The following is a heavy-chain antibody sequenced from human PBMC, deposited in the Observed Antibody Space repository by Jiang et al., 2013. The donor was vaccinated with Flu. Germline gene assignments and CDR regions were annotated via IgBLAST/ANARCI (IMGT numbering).Heavy chain of an antibody. CDR2: IKSKTDGGTT. J-gene: IGHJ4*02. D-gene: IGHD2-15*01. CDR1: GFTFSNAW. CDR3: TIQYIIVVAVAADPEYYFDY. Sequence: VKPGGSLRLSCAASGFTFSNAWMSWVRQAPGKGLEWVGRIKSKTDGGTTDYAAPVKGRFTISRDDSKNTLYLQMNSLKTEDTAVYYCTIQYIIVVAVAADPEYYFDYWGQGTLVTVSS. V-gene: IGHV3-15*01.